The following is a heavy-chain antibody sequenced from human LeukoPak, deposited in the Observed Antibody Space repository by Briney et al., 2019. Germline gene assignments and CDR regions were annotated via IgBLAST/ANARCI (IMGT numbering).Heavy chain of an antibody. CDR2: IYYSGST. D-gene: IGHD5-24*01. V-gene: IGHV4-59*01. CDR1: GGSISSYY. CDR3: ARGGRDEGGYYFDY. Sequence: PSETLSLTCTVSGGSISSYYWSWIRQPPGKGLEWIGYIYYSGSTNYNPSLKSRVTISVDTSKNQFSLKLSSVTAADTAVYYCARGGRDEGGYYFDYRGQGTLVTVSS. J-gene: IGHJ4*02.